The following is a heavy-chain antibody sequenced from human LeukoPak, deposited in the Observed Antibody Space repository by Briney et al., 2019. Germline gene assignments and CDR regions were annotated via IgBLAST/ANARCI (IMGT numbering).Heavy chain of an antibody. D-gene: IGHD5-24*01. CDR2: IIPIFGTA. Sequence: SVKVSCTASGGTFSSYAISWVRQAPGQGLEWMGGIIPIFGTANYAQKFQGRVMITADESTSTAYIELSSLRSEDTAVYYCARSGLQSLYFDYWGQGTLVTVSS. J-gene: IGHJ4*02. CDR3: ARSGLQSLYFDY. V-gene: IGHV1-69*13. CDR1: GGTFSSYA.